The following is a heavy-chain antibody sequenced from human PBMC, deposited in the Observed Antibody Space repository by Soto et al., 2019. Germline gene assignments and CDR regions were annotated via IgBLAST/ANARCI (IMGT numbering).Heavy chain of an antibody. V-gene: IGHV3-11*01. D-gene: IGHD6-13*01. Sequence: GGSLRLSCAASGFTFSDYYMSWIRQAPGKGLEWVSYISSSGSTIYYADSVKGRFTISRDNAKNSLYLQMNSLRAEDTAVYYCARVLGIAAADNWFDPWGQGTLVTVSS. CDR2: ISSSGSTI. J-gene: IGHJ5*02. CDR3: ARVLGIAAADNWFDP. CDR1: GFTFSDYY.